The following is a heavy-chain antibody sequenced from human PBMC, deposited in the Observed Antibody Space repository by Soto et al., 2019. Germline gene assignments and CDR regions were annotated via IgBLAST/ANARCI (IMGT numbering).Heavy chain of an antibody. D-gene: IGHD6-19*01. V-gene: IGHV1-69*13. CDR3: ARVNWVRGSSGYDAFDI. Sequence: SVKVSCTASGGTFSSYAISWVRQAPGQGLEWMGGIIPIFGTANYAQKFQGRVTITADESTSTAYMELSSLRSEDTAVYYCARVNWVRGSSGYDAFDIWGQGTMVTVSS. CDR2: IIPIFGTA. CDR1: GGTFSSYA. J-gene: IGHJ3*02.